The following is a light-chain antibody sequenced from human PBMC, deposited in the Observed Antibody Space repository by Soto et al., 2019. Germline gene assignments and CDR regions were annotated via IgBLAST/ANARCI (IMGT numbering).Light chain of an antibody. CDR1: QSISSW. V-gene: IGKV1-5*03. J-gene: IGKJ4*01. CDR2: KAS. CDR3: QHYKSYSIT. Sequence: DIQMTQSPSTLSASVGDRVTITCRASQSISSWLAWYQQKPGKAPKVLIYKASSLEGGVPSRFSGSGSGTEFTLTISSLLPDDFGSYYCQHYKSYSITFGGGIKVAIK.